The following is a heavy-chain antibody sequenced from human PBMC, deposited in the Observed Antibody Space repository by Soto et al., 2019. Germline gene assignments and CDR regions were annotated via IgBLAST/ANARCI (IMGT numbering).Heavy chain of an antibody. D-gene: IGHD5-12*01. Sequence: GGSLRLSCAASGFTFSSYGMHWVRQAPGKGLEWVAVIWYDGSNKYYADSVKGRFTISRDNSKNTLYLQMNSLRAEDTAVYYCARCGYSGYDSYYYMDVWGKGTTVTVSS. CDR2: IWYDGSNK. CDR1: GFTFSSYG. CDR3: ARCGYSGYDSYYYMDV. J-gene: IGHJ6*03. V-gene: IGHV3-33*01.